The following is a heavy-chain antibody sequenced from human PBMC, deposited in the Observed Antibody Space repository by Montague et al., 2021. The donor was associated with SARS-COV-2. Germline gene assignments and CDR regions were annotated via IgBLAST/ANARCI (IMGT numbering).Heavy chain of an antibody. CDR1: GGSVNSGNYY. CDR3: VRQTEVEIRTYSSYKMDV. V-gene: IGHV4-61*02. D-gene: IGHD2-21*01. J-gene: IGHJ4*01. Sequence: TLSLTCTVSGGSVNSGNYYWIWIRQPAGKRLDWMGRISTSGNTNYYSSLKSRLSILVDTSKNEFSLNLRSVTAADTAVYYCVRQTEVEIRTYSSYKMDVWGLGTLVTVSS. CDR2: ISTSGNT.